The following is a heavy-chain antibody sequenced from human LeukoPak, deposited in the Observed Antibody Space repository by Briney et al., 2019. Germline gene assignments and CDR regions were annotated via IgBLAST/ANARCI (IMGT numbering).Heavy chain of an antibody. CDR2: ISSSSSTI. D-gene: IGHD3-22*01. Sequence: GGSLRLSSAASGFTFSSYSMNWVRQAPGKGLEWVSYISSSSSTIYYADSVKGRFTISRDNAKNSLYLQMNSLRAEDTAVYYCARDPYYYDSSGYSSPDVWGQGTTVTVSS. CDR3: ARDPYYYDSSGYSSPDV. V-gene: IGHV3-48*04. J-gene: IGHJ6*02. CDR1: GFTFSSYS.